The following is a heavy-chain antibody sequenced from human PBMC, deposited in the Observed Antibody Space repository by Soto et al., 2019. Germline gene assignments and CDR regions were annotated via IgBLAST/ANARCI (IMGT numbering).Heavy chain of an antibody. CDR2: IYPGDSDT. V-gene: IGHV5-51*01. CDR1: GYTFTNYW. J-gene: IGHJ4*02. D-gene: IGHD3-10*01. Sequence: GESLKISCKASGYTFTNYWIGWVRQMPGKGLEWMGIIYPGDSDTRYSPSFQGQVTLSADKSITTAHLQWSSLKASDTAMYYCARRRFVTYYSSSRGSHFDYWGQGTLVTVSS. CDR3: ARRRFVTYYSSSRGSHFDY.